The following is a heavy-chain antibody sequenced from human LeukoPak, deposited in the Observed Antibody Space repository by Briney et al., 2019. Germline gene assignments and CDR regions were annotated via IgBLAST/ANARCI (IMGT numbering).Heavy chain of an antibody. CDR1: GFTDRNNY. Sequence: PGGSLRLSCAASGFTDRNNYMSWVRQAPGKGVEWVSVIHSGGTTNYADSVQGRFTISRDNSKTTVYLHMNSLRAEDTAVYYCARDSDSGYGPFASWGQGTLVTVSS. CDR2: IHSGGTT. D-gene: IGHD5-12*01. J-gene: IGHJ4*02. V-gene: IGHV3-53*01. CDR3: ARDSDSGYGPFAS.